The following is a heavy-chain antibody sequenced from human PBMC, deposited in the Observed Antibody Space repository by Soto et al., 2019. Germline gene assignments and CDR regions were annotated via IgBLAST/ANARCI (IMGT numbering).Heavy chain of an antibody. CDR2: FTAKGNWT. CDR3: ARSQTGTMYYFEY. J-gene: IGHJ4*02. D-gene: IGHD1-7*01. CDR1: GFIFSTYT. Sequence: EVQLLESGGGLVQPGGSLRLSCATSGFIFSTYTMSWVRQAPGKGLEWVSSFTAKGNWTYYADTVKGRFTISRDDSKNTLYMQMNSLRAEDPAVYYCARSQTGTMYYFEYWGRGTLVTGSS. V-gene: IGHV3-23*01.